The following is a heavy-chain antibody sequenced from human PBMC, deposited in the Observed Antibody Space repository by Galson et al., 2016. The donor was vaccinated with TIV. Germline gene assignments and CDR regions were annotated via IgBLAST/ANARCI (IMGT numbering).Heavy chain of an antibody. CDR3: ARDRNSAMDTYYYYYGMDV. J-gene: IGHJ6*02. V-gene: IGHV1-69*13. CDR2: IVPLLGST. D-gene: IGHD5-18*01. CDR1: GGTFYNYA. Sequence: SVKVSCKASGGTFYNYAFTWVRQAPGQGLEWMGGIVPLLGSTNSAQRLQGRVTLTADESTSTVYMELTSLRSDDTAVYYCARDRNSAMDTYYYYYGMDVWGQGTTVTVSS.